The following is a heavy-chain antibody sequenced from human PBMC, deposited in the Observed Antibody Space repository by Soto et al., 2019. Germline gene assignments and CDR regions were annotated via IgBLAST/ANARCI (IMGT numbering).Heavy chain of an antibody. CDR2: ISAYNGNT. Sequence: VKVSCKASGYTFTSYGISWVRQAPGQGLEWMGWISAYNGNTNYAQKLQGRVTMTTDTSTSTAYMELRSLRSDDTAVYYCARDPRSGYDSYYYYYGMDVWGQGTTVTVSS. J-gene: IGHJ6*02. V-gene: IGHV1-18*04. CDR1: GYTFTSYG. CDR3: ARDPRSGYDSYYYYYGMDV. D-gene: IGHD5-12*01.